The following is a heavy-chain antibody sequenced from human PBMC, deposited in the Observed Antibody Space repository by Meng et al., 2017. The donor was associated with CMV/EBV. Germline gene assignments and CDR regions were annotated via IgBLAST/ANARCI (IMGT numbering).Heavy chain of an antibody. CDR1: GYTFTGYY. J-gene: IGHJ3*02. CDR2: INPNSGGT. D-gene: IGHD3-3*01. V-gene: IGHV1-2*02. Sequence: ASVKVSCKASGYTFTGYYMHWVRQAPGQGLEWMGWINPNSGGTNYAQKFQGRVTMTRDTSISTAYMELSRLRSDDTAVYYCARMRFLEWLLYGPDDAFDIWGQGTMVTVSS. CDR3: ARMRFLEWLLYGPDDAFDI.